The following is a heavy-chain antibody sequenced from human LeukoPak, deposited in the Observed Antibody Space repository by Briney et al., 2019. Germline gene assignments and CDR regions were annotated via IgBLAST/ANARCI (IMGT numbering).Heavy chain of an antibody. Sequence: SETLSLTCTVSGGSISSSSYYWGWIRQPPGKGLEWIGSIYYSGSTYYNPSLKSRVTISVDTSKNQFSLKLSSVTAADTAVYYCARSPGDFDIWGQGTMVTVSS. CDR2: IYYSGST. D-gene: IGHD3-10*01. J-gene: IGHJ3*02. CDR1: GGSISSSSYY. CDR3: ARSPGDFDI. V-gene: IGHV4-39*01.